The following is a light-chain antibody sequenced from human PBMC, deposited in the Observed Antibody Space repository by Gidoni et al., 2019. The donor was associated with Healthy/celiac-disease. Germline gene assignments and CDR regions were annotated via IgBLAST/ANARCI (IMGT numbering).Light chain of an antibody. J-gene: IGKJ1*01. Sequence: AIQMTQSPSSLSASVGDRVTITCRASQGIRNDLGWFQQKPGKAPKLLIYAASSLQSGVPSRFSGSGSGTDFTITISSLQPEDFATYYCLQDYNYPWTFGQGTKVEIK. V-gene: IGKV1-6*01. CDR2: AAS. CDR3: LQDYNYPWT. CDR1: QGIRND.